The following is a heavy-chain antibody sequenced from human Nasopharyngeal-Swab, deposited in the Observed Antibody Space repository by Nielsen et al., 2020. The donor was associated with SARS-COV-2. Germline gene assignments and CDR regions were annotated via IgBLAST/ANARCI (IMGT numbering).Heavy chain of an antibody. V-gene: IGHV2-70*01. CDR2: IDWDDDK. Sequence: WIRQHPGKALEWLALIDWDDDKYYSTSLKTRLTISKDTSKSQVVLTMTNMDPMDTATYYCARIPPLDYYFDYWGQGTLVTVSS. CDR3: ARIPPLDYYFDY. J-gene: IGHJ4*02. D-gene: IGHD3/OR15-3a*01.